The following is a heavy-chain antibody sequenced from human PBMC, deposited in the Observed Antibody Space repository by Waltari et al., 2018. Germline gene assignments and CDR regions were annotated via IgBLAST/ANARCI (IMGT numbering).Heavy chain of an antibody. CDR1: GFTFSTYA. V-gene: IGHV3-48*02. CDR3: ARNDYDSAGVYDY. CDR2: ISRTSSTK. Sequence: EVQLVESGGKLVQPGGSLRLSCAASGFTFSTYAMNWVRQIPGKGLEWVSYISRTSSTKYGAESVEGRYVISRDNAKNLLYLEMSSLRDDDTAVYYCARNDYDSAGVYDYWGQGTLVTVSS. J-gene: IGHJ4*02. D-gene: IGHD3-22*01.